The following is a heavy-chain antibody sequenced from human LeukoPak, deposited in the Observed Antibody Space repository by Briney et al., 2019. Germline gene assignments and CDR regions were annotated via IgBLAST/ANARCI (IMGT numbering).Heavy chain of an antibody. CDR1: GYTFTSYG. CDR2: ISAYNGNT. D-gene: IGHD3-22*01. Sequence: ASVKVSCKASGYTFTSYGISWVRQAPGQGLEWMGWISAYNGNTNYAQKLQGRVTMTTDTSTSTAYMELRGLRSDDTAVYYCARDHSETYYYDSSGYYSDYWGQGTLVTVSS. J-gene: IGHJ4*02. CDR3: ARDHSETYYYDSSGYYSDY. V-gene: IGHV1-18*01.